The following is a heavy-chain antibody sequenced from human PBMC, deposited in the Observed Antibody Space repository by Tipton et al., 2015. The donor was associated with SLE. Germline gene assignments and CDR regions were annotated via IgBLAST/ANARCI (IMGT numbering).Heavy chain of an antibody. CDR3: ARDRGAAPDY. CDR2: IYYSGST. V-gene: IGHV4-39*07. J-gene: IGHJ4*02. Sequence: TLSLTCTVSGGSISGSPYYWAWIRQPPGKGLEWIGSIYYSGSTYHNPSLKSRVTISVDTSKNQFSLRLRFVTAADTAMYYCARDRGAAPDYWGQGTLVTVSS. CDR1: GGSISGSPYY. D-gene: IGHD6-6*01.